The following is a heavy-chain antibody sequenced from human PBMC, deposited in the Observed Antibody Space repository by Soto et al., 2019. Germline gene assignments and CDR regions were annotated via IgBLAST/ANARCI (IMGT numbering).Heavy chain of an antibody. J-gene: IGHJ4*02. CDR2: ISRDGSSK. CDR1: GFTFSRYA. D-gene: IGHD2-8*01. Sequence: QVHLVESGGGVVQPGGSLRLSCVASGFTFSRYAMHWVRQAPGQGLEWVAVISRDGSSKYYGDSVKGRFTVSRDNSNNTLYLSRTSLRPDDTAVFYCARSRNGAVPDSINFWGQGTLVTVSS. CDR3: ARSRNGAVPDSINF. V-gene: IGHV3-30-3*01.